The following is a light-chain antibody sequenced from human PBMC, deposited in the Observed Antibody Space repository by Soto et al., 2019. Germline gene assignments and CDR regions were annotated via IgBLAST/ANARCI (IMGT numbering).Light chain of an antibody. Sequence: EIVLTQSPGPLSLSPGERATLSCRASQSVSSSYVAWYQQKPGQAPRLLIYGASSRATGIPDRFSGSGSGTDFTLTISRLEPEDFAVYYCQQYGSAPNTFGQGTKLEIK. CDR3: QQYGSAPNT. CDR1: QSVSSSY. CDR2: GAS. V-gene: IGKV3-20*01. J-gene: IGKJ2*01.